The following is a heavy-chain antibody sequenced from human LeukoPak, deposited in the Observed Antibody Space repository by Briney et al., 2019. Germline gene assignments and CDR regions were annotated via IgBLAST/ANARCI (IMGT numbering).Heavy chain of an antibody. CDR3: ARVPLGSFDP. CDR2: INHSGST. CDR1: GGSFSGYY. V-gene: IGHV4-34*01. J-gene: IGHJ5*02. Sequence: NPSETLSLTCAVYGGSFSGYYWSWIRQPPGKGLEWIGEINHSGSTNYNPSLKSRVTISVDTSKNQFSLKLSSVTAADTAVYYCARVPLGSFDPWGQGTLVTVSS. D-gene: IGHD5-12*01.